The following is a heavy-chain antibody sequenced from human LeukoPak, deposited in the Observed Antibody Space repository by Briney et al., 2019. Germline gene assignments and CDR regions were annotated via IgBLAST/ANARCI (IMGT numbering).Heavy chain of an antibody. CDR1: GGSISSSNW. D-gene: IGHD2-21*02. J-gene: IGHJ4*02. Sequence: PSETLSLTCAVSGGSISSSNWWSWVRQPPGKGLEWIGEIYHSGSTNYNPSLKSRVTISVDTSKNQFSLKLSSVTAADTAVYYCAGRDPPGLRDYWGQGTLVTVSS. V-gene: IGHV4-4*02. CDR2: IYHSGST. CDR3: AGRDPPGLRDY.